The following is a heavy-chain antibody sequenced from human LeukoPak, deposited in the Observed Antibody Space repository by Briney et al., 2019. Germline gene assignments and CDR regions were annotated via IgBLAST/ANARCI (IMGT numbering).Heavy chain of an antibody. V-gene: IGHV1-18*01. Sequence: ASVKVSCKASGYTFTSYGISWVRQAPGQGLEWMGWISAYNGNTNYAQKLQGRVTMTTDTSTSTAYMELSSLRSEDTAVYYCARSQARLSWFDPWGQGILVTVSS. CDR1: GYTFTSYG. J-gene: IGHJ5*02. D-gene: IGHD6-19*01. CDR2: ISAYNGNT. CDR3: ARSQARLSWFDP.